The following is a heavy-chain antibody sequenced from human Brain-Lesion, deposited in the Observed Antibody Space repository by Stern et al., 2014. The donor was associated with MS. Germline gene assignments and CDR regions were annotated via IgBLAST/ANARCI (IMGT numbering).Heavy chain of an antibody. V-gene: IGHV4-39*01. CDR2: IYYSGNT. CDR3: AGEEDIRYCSGGSCTGNWFDP. Sequence: QVQLVESGPGLVKPSETLSLTCTVAGGSVSSTSYAWAWIRQPPGKGLEWIGTIYYSGNTYYSPSLKSRLTISRDTPKNQFPLGRGSVTAADTAVYYCAGEEDIRYCSGGSCTGNWFDPWGQGTLVTVSS. D-gene: IGHD2-15*01. J-gene: IGHJ5*02. CDR1: GGSVSSTSYA.